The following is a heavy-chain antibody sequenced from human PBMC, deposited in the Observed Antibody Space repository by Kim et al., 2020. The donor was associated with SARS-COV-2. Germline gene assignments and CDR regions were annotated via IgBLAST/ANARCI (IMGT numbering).Heavy chain of an antibody. Sequence: KGRFTISRDDSKNTAYLQMNSLKTEDTAVYYCTRHGGLDYSNFYHHYGMDVWGQGTTVTVSS. J-gene: IGHJ6*02. CDR3: TRHGGLDYSNFYHHYGMDV. D-gene: IGHD4-4*01. V-gene: IGHV3-73*01.